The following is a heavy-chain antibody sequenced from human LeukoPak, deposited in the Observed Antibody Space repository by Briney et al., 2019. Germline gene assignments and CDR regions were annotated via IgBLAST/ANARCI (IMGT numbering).Heavy chain of an antibody. CDR2: IYYSGST. Sequence: SETLSLTCTVSGGSISSSSYYWGWIRQPPGKGLEWIGSIYYSGSTYYNPSFKSRVTISVDTSKNQFSLKLSSVTAADTAVYYCASPFSGSYSSDAFDIWGQGTMVTVSS. CDR3: ASPFSGSYSSDAFDI. D-gene: IGHD3-10*01. J-gene: IGHJ3*02. V-gene: IGHV4-39*01. CDR1: GGSISSSSYY.